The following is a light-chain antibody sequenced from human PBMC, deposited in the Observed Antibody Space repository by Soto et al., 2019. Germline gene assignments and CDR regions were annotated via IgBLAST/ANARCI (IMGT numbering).Light chain of an antibody. V-gene: IGKV1-5*01. Sequence: DLQMTQSPSTLSASVGDRVTITCRASQSLSRWLAWYQQKAGKAPKLLIYDASNLESGVPSRFSGSGSGTEFTLTISSLQPDDFATYYCQHYNSHSRTFGQGTKVEFK. CDR3: QHYNSHSRT. J-gene: IGKJ1*01. CDR2: DAS. CDR1: QSLSRW.